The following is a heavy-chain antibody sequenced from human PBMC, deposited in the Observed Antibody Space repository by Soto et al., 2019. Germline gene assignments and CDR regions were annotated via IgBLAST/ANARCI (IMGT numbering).Heavy chain of an antibody. CDR1: GFTFSSYG. V-gene: IGHV3-33*01. Sequence: GGSLRLSCAASGFTFSSYGMHWVRQAPGKGLEWVAVIWYDGSNKYYADSVKGRFTISRDNSKNTLYLQMNSLRAEDTAVYYCARRRDGYNSLDYWDKGTLVTVSA. CDR3: ARRRDGYNSLDY. J-gene: IGHJ4*02. CDR2: IWYDGSNK. D-gene: IGHD5-12*01.